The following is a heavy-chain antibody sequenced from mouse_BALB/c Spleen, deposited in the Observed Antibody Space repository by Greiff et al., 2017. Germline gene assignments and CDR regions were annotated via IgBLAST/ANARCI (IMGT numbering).Heavy chain of an antibody. CDR1: GFTFSSYA. CDR3: ARDRYDAPFAY. J-gene: IGHJ3*01. CDR2: ISSDGSYT. D-gene: IGHD2-14*01. V-gene: IGHV5-9-4*01. Sequence: EVQGVESGGGLVKPGGSLKLSCAASGFTFSSYAMSWVRQSPEKRLEWVAEISSDGSYTYYPDTVTGRFTISRDNAKNTLYLEMSSLRSEDTAMYYCARDRYDAPFAYWGQGTLVTVSA.